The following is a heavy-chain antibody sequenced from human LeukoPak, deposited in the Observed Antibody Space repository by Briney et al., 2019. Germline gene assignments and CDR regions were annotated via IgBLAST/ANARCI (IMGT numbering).Heavy chain of an antibody. CDR3: ARTTEGYAGGPGYSYYYYMDV. CDR2: IHYSGST. D-gene: IGHD5-12*01. V-gene: IGHV4-59*01. J-gene: IGHJ6*03. CDR1: GGSISRYY. Sequence: SETLSLTCSVSGGSISRYYWSWIRQPPGKGLEWIGYIHYSGSTHYNPSLKSRVTISVDTSKNQVSLKLRSVTAADTAVYYCARTTEGYAGGPGYSYYYYMDVWGKGTTVTISS.